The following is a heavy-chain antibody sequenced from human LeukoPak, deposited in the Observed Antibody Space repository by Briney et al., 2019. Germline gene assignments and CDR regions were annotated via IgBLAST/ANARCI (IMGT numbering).Heavy chain of an antibody. J-gene: IGHJ5*02. CDR2: FDPEDGET. V-gene: IGHV1-24*01. D-gene: IGHD2-2*01. CDR3: ATDRQGYCSSTSCYKYNWFDP. CDR1: GYTLTELS. Sequence: ASVKVSCKVSGYTLTELSMRWVRQAPGKGLEWMGGFDPEDGETIYAQKFQGRVTMTEDTSTDTAYMELSSLRSEDTAVYYCATDRQGYCSSTSCYKYNWFDPWGQGTLVTVSS.